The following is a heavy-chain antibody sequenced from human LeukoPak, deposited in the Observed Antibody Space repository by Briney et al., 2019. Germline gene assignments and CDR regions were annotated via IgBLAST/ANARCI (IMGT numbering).Heavy chain of an antibody. J-gene: IGHJ4*02. Sequence: GGSLRLSCAASGFTFSSYSMYWVRQAPGKGLEWVSSISSSSTYVYYEESLKGRFTISRDNAKNSLYLQMNSLRAVDTAVYYCARGYCSGTSCLPDYWGQGTLVTVSS. CDR1: GFTFSSYS. CDR2: ISSSSTYV. V-gene: IGHV3-21*01. D-gene: IGHD2-2*01. CDR3: ARGYCSGTSCLPDY.